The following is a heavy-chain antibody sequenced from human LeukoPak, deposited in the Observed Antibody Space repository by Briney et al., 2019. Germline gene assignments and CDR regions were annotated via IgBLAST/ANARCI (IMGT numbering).Heavy chain of an antibody. Sequence: ASVKVSCKASGYTFTSYDINWVRQATGQGLEWMGWMNPNSGNTGYAQKFQGRVTMTRNTSISTAYMELSSLRSEDTAVYYCARARRVVAARESDYWGQGTLVTVSS. CDR1: GYTFTSYD. D-gene: IGHD2-15*01. CDR2: MNPNSGNT. CDR3: ARARRVVAARESDY. V-gene: IGHV1-8*01. J-gene: IGHJ4*02.